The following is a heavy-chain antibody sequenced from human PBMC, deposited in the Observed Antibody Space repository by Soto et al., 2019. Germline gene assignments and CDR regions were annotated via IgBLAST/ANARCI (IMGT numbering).Heavy chain of an antibody. CDR1: GFSLSDYW. CDR2: ITRDGSST. Sequence: EVQLVESGGGLVQPGGSLRLSCAASGFSLSDYWMHWVRQAPGEGLVWLSRITRDGSSTNYADSVKGRFTISRENAKNTLYLQLNSLRGEDTAVYYCARGANGYYYFDYWGQGTLVTVSS. V-gene: IGHV3-74*01. D-gene: IGHD5-18*01. J-gene: IGHJ4*02. CDR3: ARGANGYYYFDY.